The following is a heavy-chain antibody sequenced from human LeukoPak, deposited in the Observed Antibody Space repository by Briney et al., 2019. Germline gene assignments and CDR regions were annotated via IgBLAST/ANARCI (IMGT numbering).Heavy chain of an antibody. V-gene: IGHV4-59*08. CDR2: ILYSGNT. J-gene: IGHJ6*03. CDR3: AREVVVVVTTIPTLYYMDV. CDR1: GGSISSYY. Sequence: SETLSLTCTVSGGSISSYYWSWIRQPPGKGLEWIGYILYSGNTNYNPSLKSRVTMSVDTSKNQFSLKMTSVTAADTAVYYCAREVVVVVTTIPTLYYMDVWGKGTTVSVS. D-gene: IGHD2-21*02.